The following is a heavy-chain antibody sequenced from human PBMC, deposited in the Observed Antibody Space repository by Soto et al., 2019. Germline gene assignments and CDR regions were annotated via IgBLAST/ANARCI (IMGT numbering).Heavy chain of an antibody. CDR1: GFTFSNAW. D-gene: IGHD3-10*01. V-gene: IGHV3-15*01. CDR3: TTFSLGVRGTQIQYYFDY. J-gene: IGHJ4*02. CDR2: IKSKTDGGTT. Sequence: GGSLRLSCAASGFTFSNAWMSWVRQAPGKGLEWVGRIKSKTDGGTTDNAAPVKGRFTISRDDSKNTLYLQMNSLKTEDTAVYYCTTFSLGVRGTQIQYYFDYWGQGTLVTVSS.